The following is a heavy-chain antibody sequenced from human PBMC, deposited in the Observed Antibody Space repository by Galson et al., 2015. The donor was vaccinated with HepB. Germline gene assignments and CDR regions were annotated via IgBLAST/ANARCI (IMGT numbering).Heavy chain of an antibody. CDR1: GFTFSSYS. J-gene: IGHJ4*02. Sequence: SLRLSCAASGFTFSSYSMNWVRQAPGKGLEWVSYISSSSSTIYYADSVKGRFTISRDNAKNSLYLQMNSLRAEDTAVYYCARGKTSNLWFGELFGFDYWGQGTLVTVSS. V-gene: IGHV3-48*04. CDR2: ISSSSSTI. CDR3: ARGKTSNLWFGELFGFDY. D-gene: IGHD3-10*01.